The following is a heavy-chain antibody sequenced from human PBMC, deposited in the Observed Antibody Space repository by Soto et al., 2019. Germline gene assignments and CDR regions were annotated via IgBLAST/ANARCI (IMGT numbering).Heavy chain of an antibody. CDR2: ISSTSKYI. CDR3: ARGLSSGWFDY. J-gene: IGHJ5*01. CDR1: GFTFSDYS. Sequence: EVQLVESGRGLVKPGGSLRVSCAASGFTFSDYSMNWVRQAPGKGLEWVSSISSTSKYIYYADSVKGRFTISRDNAKKSLYLQMNSLRAEVTAVYYCARGLSSGWFDYWGQGTLVTVSA. V-gene: IGHV3-21*01. D-gene: IGHD6-19*01.